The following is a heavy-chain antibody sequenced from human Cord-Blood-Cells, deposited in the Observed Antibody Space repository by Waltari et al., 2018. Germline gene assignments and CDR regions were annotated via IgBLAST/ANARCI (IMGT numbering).Heavy chain of an antibody. CDR2: ISYDGSNK. V-gene: IGHV3-30*18. CDR3: AKTAVVPAARFSYYYYMDV. D-gene: IGHD2-2*01. Sequence: PGKGLEWVAVISYDGSNKYYADSVKGRFTISRDNSKNTLYLQMNSLRAEDTAVYYCAKTAVVPAARFSYYYYMDVWGKGTTVTVSS. J-gene: IGHJ6*03.